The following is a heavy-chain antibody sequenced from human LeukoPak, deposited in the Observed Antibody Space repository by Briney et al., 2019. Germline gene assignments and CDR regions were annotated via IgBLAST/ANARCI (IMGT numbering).Heavy chain of an antibody. CDR1: GFTFSTYN. J-gene: IGHJ4*02. V-gene: IGHV3-21*01. D-gene: IGHD6-19*01. CDR2: ISGGSDHI. Sequence: GGSLRLPCAASGFTFSTYNMYWVRQAPGKGLEWVSSISGGSDHIYYADPVKGRFTISRDNAKNSLYLQMNSLRAEDTAVYYCARIGSGWYWDYWGQGTLVTVSS. CDR3: ARIGSGWYWDY.